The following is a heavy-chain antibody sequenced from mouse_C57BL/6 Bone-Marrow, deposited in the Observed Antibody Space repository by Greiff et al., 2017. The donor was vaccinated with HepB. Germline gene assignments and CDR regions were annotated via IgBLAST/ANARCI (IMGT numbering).Heavy chain of an antibody. CDR3: ARDEYYGSSYGY. CDR2: ISYDGSN. V-gene: IGHV3-6*01. CDR1: GYSITSGYY. J-gene: IGHJ2*01. D-gene: IGHD1-1*01. Sequence: ESGPGLVKPSQSLSLTCSVTGYSITSGYYWNWIRQFPGNKLEWMGYISYDGSNNYNPSLKNRISITRDTSKNQFFLKLNSVTTEDTATYYCARDEYYGSSYGYWGQGTTLTVSS.